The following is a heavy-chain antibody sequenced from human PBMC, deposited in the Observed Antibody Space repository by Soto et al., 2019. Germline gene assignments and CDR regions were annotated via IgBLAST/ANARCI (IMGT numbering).Heavy chain of an antibody. CDR2: ISAYNGNT. Sequence: QVQLVQSGAEVKKPGASVKVSCKASGYTFTSYGISWVRQAPGQGLEWMGWISAYNGNTNYAQKLQGIVTMTTDTSTSTAYIELRSLRSDDTAVYYCARDLAGDSSGYQDDYWGQGTLVTVSS. D-gene: IGHD3-22*01. V-gene: IGHV1-18*01. CDR1: GYTFTSYG. J-gene: IGHJ4*02. CDR3: ARDLAGDSSGYQDDY.